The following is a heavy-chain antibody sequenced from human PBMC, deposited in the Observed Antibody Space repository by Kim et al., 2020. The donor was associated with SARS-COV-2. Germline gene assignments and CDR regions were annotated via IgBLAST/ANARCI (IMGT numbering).Heavy chain of an antibody. V-gene: IGHV1-2*02. CDR1: GYTFTGYY. CDR3: ARGEMATKEEFWFDP. CDR2: INPNSGGT. D-gene: IGHD5-12*01. J-gene: IGHJ5*02. Sequence: ASVKVSCKASGYTFTGYYMHWVRQAPGQGLEWMGWINPNSGGTNYAQKFQGRVTMTRDTSISTAYMELSRLRSDDTAVYYCARGEMATKEEFWFDPWGQGTLVTVSS.